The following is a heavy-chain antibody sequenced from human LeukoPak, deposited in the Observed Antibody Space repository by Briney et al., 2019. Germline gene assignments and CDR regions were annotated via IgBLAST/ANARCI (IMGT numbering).Heavy chain of an antibody. CDR3: ARDQHVLLWFGERPYYFDY. CDR1: GFTFSSYW. J-gene: IGHJ4*02. Sequence: GGSLRLSCAASGFTFSSYWMSWVRQAPGKGLEWVANIKQDGSEEYYVDSVKGRFTISRDNAKNSLYLQMNSLRAEDTAVYYCARDQHVLLWFGERPYYFDYWGQGTLVTVSS. CDR2: IKQDGSEE. V-gene: IGHV3-7*01. D-gene: IGHD3-10*01.